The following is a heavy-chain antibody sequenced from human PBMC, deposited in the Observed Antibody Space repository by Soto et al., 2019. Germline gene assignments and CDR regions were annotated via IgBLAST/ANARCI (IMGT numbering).Heavy chain of an antibody. Sequence: SETLSLTCTVSGGSISSGGYYWSWIRQPPGKGLEWIGYIYYSGSTYYNPSLKSRVTISVDTSKNQFSLKLSSVTAADTAVYYCARDFHITGTSPPYGMDVWGQGTTVTVSS. V-gene: IGHV4-30-4*01. CDR1: GGSISSGGYY. CDR2: IYYSGST. CDR3: ARDFHITGTSPPYGMDV. D-gene: IGHD1-1*01. J-gene: IGHJ6*02.